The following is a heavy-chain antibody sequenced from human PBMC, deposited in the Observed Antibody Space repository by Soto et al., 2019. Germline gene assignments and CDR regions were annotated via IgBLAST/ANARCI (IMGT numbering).Heavy chain of an antibody. D-gene: IGHD3-3*01. Sequence: SETLSLTCTVSGGSISSSSYYWGWIRQPPGKGLEWIGSIYYSGSTYYNPSLKSRVTISVETSKNQFSLKLGSVTAADTAVYYCARNVYYDFRSGYYTSQGFGGMDVWGQGTTVTVSS. J-gene: IGHJ6*02. CDR1: GGSISSSSYY. CDR3: ARNVYYDFRSGYYTSQGFGGMDV. V-gene: IGHV4-39*01. CDR2: IYYSGST.